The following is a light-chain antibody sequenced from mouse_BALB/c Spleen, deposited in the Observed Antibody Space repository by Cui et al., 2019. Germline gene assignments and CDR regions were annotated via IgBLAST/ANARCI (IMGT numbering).Light chain of an antibody. Sequence: DIVMTQSPSSLTVTAGEKVTMSCKSSQSLLNSGNQKNYLTWYQQKPGQPPKLLIYWASTRESGVTDRFTGSGSGTDFTLTISSVQAEDLAVYYCQNDYSYPYTFGGGTKLEIK. J-gene: IGKJ2*01. CDR3: QNDYSYPYT. CDR2: WAS. V-gene: IGKV8-19*01. CDR1: QSLLNSGNQKNY.